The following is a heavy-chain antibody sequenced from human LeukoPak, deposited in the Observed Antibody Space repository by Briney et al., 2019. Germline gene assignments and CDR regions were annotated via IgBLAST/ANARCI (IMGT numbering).Heavy chain of an antibody. Sequence: ASVKVSCKASGYTFTGYYMHWVRQAPGQGLEWMGWINPNSGGTNYAQKFQGRVTMTRDTSISTAYMELSRLRSDDTAVYYCARDLHYYDRRGYSPSDAFDIWGQGTMVTVSP. J-gene: IGHJ3*02. CDR3: ARDLHYYDRRGYSPSDAFDI. CDR1: GYTFTGYY. CDR2: INPNSGGT. V-gene: IGHV1-2*02. D-gene: IGHD3-22*01.